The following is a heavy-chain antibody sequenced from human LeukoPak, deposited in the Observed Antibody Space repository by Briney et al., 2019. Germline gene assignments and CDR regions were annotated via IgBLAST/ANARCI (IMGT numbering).Heavy chain of an antibody. J-gene: IGHJ4*02. V-gene: IGHV3-74*03. CDR1: GFTFRSYW. CDR2: INTDGSSI. D-gene: IGHD5-18*01. CDR3: GRGGGYSYGPH. Sequence: PGGSLRLSCAASGFTFRSYWMHWVRQAPGKGLVWVSRINTDGSSITYSDSVKGRFTISRDNANNTLYLQMNSVRAEDTAVYYCGRGGGYSYGPHWGQGTLVAVSS.